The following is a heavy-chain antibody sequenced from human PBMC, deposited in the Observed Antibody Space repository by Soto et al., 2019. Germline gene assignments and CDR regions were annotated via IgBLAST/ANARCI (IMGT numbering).Heavy chain of an antibody. CDR1: GDTFSSYY. Sequence: GASVKVACKASGDTFSSYYMHWVRQAPGQGLEWMGIIDPSGGSTRYAQKFQGRVTMTRDTSTSTVYMEVSSLRFEDTAVYYCASRQEYYYGMDVWGQGTTVTVSS. CDR3: ASRQEYYYGMDV. CDR2: IDPSGGST. V-gene: IGHV1-46*01. J-gene: IGHJ6*02.